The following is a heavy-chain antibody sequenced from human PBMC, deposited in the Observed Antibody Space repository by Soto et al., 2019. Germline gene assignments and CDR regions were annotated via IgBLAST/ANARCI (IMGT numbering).Heavy chain of an antibody. CDR2: INPNSGGT. J-gene: IGHJ4*02. CDR1: GYTFTGYY. Sequence: ASVKVSSKASGYTFTGYYMHWVRQAPGQGLEWMGWINPNSGGTNYAQKFQGWVTMTRDTSISTAYMELSRLRSDDTAVYYCARDSGVYDFWSGYYDYWGQGTLVTVSS. CDR3: ARDSGVYDFWSGYYDY. D-gene: IGHD3-3*01. V-gene: IGHV1-2*04.